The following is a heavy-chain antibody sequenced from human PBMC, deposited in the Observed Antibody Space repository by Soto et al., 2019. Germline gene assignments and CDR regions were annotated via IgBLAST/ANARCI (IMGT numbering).Heavy chain of an antibody. D-gene: IGHD5-18*01. CDR3: EKDRRRIQLWPPWGYFDS. Sequence: QVQLVESGGGVVQPGRSLRLSCAASGFTFSSYGMHWVRQAPGKGLEWVAVISYDGSNKYYADSVKGLFTISRDNYNHPLYLQMNSLRAEDTVVYYCEKDRRRIQLWPPWGYFDSWGQGTLVTVSS. CDR1: GFTFSSYG. J-gene: IGHJ4*02. CDR2: ISYDGSNK. V-gene: IGHV3-30*18.